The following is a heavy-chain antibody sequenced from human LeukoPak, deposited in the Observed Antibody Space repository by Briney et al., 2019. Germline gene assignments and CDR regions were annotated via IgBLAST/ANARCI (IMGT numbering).Heavy chain of an antibody. J-gene: IGHJ4*02. D-gene: IGHD3-22*01. Sequence: SETLSLTCTVSGGSISSSSYYWGWIRQPPGKGLEWIGSIYYSGSTYYNPSLKSRVTISVDTSKNQFSLKLSSVTAADTAVYYCARTYYFDSSGRIGAFNYWGQGTLVTVSS. CDR1: GGSISSSSYY. CDR2: IYYSGST. V-gene: IGHV4-39*01. CDR3: ARTYYFDSSGRIGAFNY.